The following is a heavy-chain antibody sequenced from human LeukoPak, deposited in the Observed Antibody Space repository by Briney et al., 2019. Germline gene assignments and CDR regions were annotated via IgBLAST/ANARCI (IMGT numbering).Heavy chain of an antibody. J-gene: IGHJ5*02. Sequence: SETLSLTCAVYGGSFSGYYWSWIRQPPGKGLEWIGEINHSGSTIYNPSLKSRVTISVDTSKNQFSLKLSSVTAADTAVYYCAEYYYDSSGYTWFDPWGQGTLVTVSS. D-gene: IGHD3-22*01. CDR2: INHSGST. V-gene: IGHV4-34*01. CDR3: AEYYYDSSGYTWFDP. CDR1: GGSFSGYY.